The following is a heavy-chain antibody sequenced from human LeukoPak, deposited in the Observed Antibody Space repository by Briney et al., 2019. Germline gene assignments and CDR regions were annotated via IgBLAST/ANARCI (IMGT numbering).Heavy chain of an antibody. J-gene: IGHJ4*02. D-gene: IGHD6-19*01. CDR1: GFTFSSYG. CDR3: AKDSGSSGWDHDY. V-gene: IGHV3-30*18. Sequence: GGSLRLSCAASGFTFSSYGMHWVRQAPGKGLEWVAVISYDGSNKYYADSVKGRFTISRDNSKNTLYLQMNNLRAEDTAVYYCAKDSGSSGWDHDYWGQGTLVTVSS. CDR2: ISYDGSNK.